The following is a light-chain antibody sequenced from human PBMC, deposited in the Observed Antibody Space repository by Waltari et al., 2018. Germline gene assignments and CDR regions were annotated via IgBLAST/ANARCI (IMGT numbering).Light chain of an antibody. J-gene: IGLJ3*02. CDR1: SSGVGTYKF. CDR2: EIN. Sequence: QSALTQPASVSGSPGQSLTISCTGSSSGVGTYKFVCWYQQHPGKAPKLMIYEINQRPSGISKRFSGSKFGSTAVLTISGHQTDDEADYYCCSYVTGDTWVFGGGTRVAVL. V-gene: IGLV2-23*02. CDR3: CSYVTGDTWV.